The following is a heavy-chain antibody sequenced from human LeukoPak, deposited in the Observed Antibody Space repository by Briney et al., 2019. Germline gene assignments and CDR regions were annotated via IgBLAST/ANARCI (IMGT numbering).Heavy chain of an antibody. D-gene: IGHD3-3*01. CDR1: GGSISSYY. Sequence: SETLSLTCTVSGGSISSYYWSWIRQPPGKGLEWIGYIYYSGSTNYNPSLKSRATISVDTSKNQFSLKLSSVTAADTAVYYCARDLYYGFWSGYYPGSGWFDPWGQGTLVTVSS. CDR2: IYYSGST. J-gene: IGHJ5*02. CDR3: ARDLYYGFWSGYYPGSGWFDP. V-gene: IGHV4-59*12.